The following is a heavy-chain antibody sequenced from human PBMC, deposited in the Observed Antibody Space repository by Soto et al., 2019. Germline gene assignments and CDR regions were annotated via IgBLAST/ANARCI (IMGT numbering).Heavy chain of an antibody. CDR2: ISAYNGNK. J-gene: IGHJ4*02. Sequence: QVQLVQSGAEVKKPGASVKVSRKASGYTFTSYGISWVRQAPGQGLEWMGWISAYNGNKKYAQKLQGRVTTTTDTSTSTTYMERRSLRSDDTAVYYCARDAAIGMNDYWGQGTLVTVSS. CDR3: ARDAAIGMNDY. V-gene: IGHV1-18*01. D-gene: IGHD1-20*01. CDR1: GYTFTSYG.